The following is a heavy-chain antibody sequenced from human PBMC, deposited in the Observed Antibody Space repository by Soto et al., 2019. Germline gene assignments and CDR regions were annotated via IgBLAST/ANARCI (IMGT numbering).Heavy chain of an antibody. CDR1: GFTFSSYG. D-gene: IGHD6-13*01. CDR3: AKDGRGYGSSWPVDY. CDR2: ISYDGSNK. V-gene: IGHV3-30*18. Sequence: GGSLRLSCAASGFTFSSYGMHWVRQAPGKGLEWVAVISYDGSNKYYADSVKGRFTISRDNSKNTLYLQMNSLRAEDTAVYYCAKDGRGYGSSWPVDYWGQGTLVTVSS. J-gene: IGHJ4*02.